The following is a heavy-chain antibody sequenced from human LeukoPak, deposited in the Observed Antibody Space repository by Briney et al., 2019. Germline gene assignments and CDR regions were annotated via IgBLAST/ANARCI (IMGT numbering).Heavy chain of an antibody. CDR1: GYTFTGYY. CDR2: IYPNSGGT. CDR3: ARAGVGATNYYYYYMDV. Sequence: ASVKVSCKASGYTFTGYYMHWVRQAPGQGLEWMGWIYPNSGGTNYAQKFQGRVTMTRDTSISTAYMELSRLRSDDTAVYYCARAGVGATNYYYYYMDVWGKGTTVTVSS. D-gene: IGHD1-26*01. J-gene: IGHJ6*03. V-gene: IGHV1-2*02.